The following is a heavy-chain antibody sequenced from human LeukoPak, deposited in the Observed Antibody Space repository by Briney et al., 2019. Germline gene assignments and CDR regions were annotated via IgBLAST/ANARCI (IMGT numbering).Heavy chain of an antibody. D-gene: IGHD6-19*01. Sequence: PSETLSLTCTVSGGSISSYYWSWIRQPPGKGLEWIGYIYYSGSTNHNPSLKSRVTISVDTSKNQFSLKLSSVTAADTAVYYCARGYSSGWYYFDYWGQGTLVTVSS. CDR3: ARGYSSGWYYFDY. CDR1: GGSISSYY. V-gene: IGHV4-59*01. CDR2: IYYSGST. J-gene: IGHJ4*02.